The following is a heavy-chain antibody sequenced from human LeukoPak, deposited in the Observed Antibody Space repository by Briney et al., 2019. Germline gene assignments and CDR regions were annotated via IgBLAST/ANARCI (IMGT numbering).Heavy chain of an antibody. D-gene: IGHD1-14*01. CDR2: IYYSGST. J-gene: IGHJ3*02. CDR3: ARDNHYAAFDI. CDR1: GGSISSYY. V-gene: IGHV4-59*12. Sequence: SETLSLTCTVSGGSISSYYWSWIRQPPGKGLEWIGYIYYSGSTNYNPSLKSRVTISVDTSKNQFSLKLSSVTAADTAVYYCARDNHYAAFDIWGQGTMVTVSS.